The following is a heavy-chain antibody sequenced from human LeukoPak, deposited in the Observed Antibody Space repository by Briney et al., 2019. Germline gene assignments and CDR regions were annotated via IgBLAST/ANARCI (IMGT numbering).Heavy chain of an antibody. CDR1: GFTFSSYG. Sequence: GGSLRLSCAASGFTFSSYGMHWVRQAPGKGLEWVAVISYDGSNKYYADSVKGRFTISRDNSKNTLYLQMNSLRAEDTAVYYCAKEGPTMIVVAHDYWGQGTLVTVSS. CDR3: AKEGPTMIVVAHDY. CDR2: ISYDGSNK. J-gene: IGHJ4*02. D-gene: IGHD3-22*01. V-gene: IGHV3-30*18.